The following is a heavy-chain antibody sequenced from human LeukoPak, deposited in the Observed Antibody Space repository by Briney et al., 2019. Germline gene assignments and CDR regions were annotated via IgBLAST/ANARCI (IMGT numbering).Heavy chain of an antibody. D-gene: IGHD5-12*01. Sequence: TGRSLRLSCAASGFTFSSYGMHWVRQAPGKGLEWVAVISYDGSNKYYADSVKGRFTISRDNSKNTLYLQMNSLRAEDTAVYYCAKDRDIVATIPSFFDYWGQGTLVTVSS. CDR2: ISYDGSNK. CDR1: GFTFSSYG. V-gene: IGHV3-30*18. J-gene: IGHJ4*02. CDR3: AKDRDIVATIPSFFDY.